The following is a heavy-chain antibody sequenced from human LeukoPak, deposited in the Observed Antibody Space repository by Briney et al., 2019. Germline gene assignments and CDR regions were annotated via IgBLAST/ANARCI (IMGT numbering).Heavy chain of an antibody. Sequence: ASVKVSCKASGYTFTGYYMHWVPQAPGQGLEWMGWINPNSGGTNYAQKFQGRVTMTRDTSISTAYMELSRLRSDDTAVYYCARGGGTSCLLGYCSGGSRYWGQGTLVTVSS. J-gene: IGHJ4*02. CDR3: ARGGGTSCLLGYCSGGSRY. CDR2: INPNSGGT. D-gene: IGHD2-15*01. CDR1: GYTFTGYY. V-gene: IGHV1-2*02.